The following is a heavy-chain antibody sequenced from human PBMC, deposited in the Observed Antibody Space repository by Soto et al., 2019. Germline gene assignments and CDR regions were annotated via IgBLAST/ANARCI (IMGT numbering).Heavy chain of an antibody. J-gene: IGHJ4*02. CDR2: INKGVNT. Sequence: HVQLQQWGAGLLKHSETLSLTCAVSGGSFNRYYWCWIRQPPGKGLEWSGEINKGVNTNYTPTLKSRVTISVDTPKNQFSLKLTSVTAADTAVYYCAGAYSSSDYLGQGTLVTVSS. CDR3: AGAYSSSDY. CDR1: GGSFNRYY. V-gene: IGHV4-34*01. D-gene: IGHD4-4*01.